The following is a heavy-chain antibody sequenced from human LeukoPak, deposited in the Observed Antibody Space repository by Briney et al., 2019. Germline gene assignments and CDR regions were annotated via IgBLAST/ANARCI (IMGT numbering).Heavy chain of an antibody. CDR1: GYTFTSYG. CDR2: ISAYNGNT. J-gene: IGHJ4*02. V-gene: IGHV1-18*01. CDR3: ARGPAYYYDSSGYYY. D-gene: IGHD3-22*01. Sequence: GASVKVSCKASGYTFTSYGISWVRQAPGQGLESMGWISAYNGNTNYAQKLQGRVTMTTDTSTSTAYMELRSLRSDDTAVYYCARGPAYYYDSSGYYYWGQGTLVTVSS.